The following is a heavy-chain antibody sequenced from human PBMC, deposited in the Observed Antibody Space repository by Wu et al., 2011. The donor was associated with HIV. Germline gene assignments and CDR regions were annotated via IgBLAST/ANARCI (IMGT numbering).Heavy chain of an antibody. CDR2: INPNSGGT. D-gene: IGHD3-3*01. J-gene: IGHJ5*02. CDR1: GYTFTGYY. CDR3: ARGSRTEANWDFWRFGP. Sequence: QVQLVQSGAEVKKPGASVKVSCKTSGYTFTGYYIHWVRQAPGRGLEWMGWINPNSGGTNYAQRFQGRVPMTRDTSISTAYMELNRLTSDDTAIYYCARGSRTEANWDFWRFGPWGHGNPRSPSP. V-gene: IGHV1-2*02.